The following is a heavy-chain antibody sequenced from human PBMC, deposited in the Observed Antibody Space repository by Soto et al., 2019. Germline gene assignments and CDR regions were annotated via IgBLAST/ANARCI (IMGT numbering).Heavy chain of an antibody. CDR2: IYYRGNT. V-gene: IGHV4-59*08. CDR3: ARQPGYYDILTGYSTYYFDY. D-gene: IGHD3-9*01. CDR1: GGSMSSYY. Sequence: SETLSLTCTVSGGSMSSYYWNWIRQPPGKGLEWIGYIYYRGNTNYNPSLKSRVTISVDTSKNQFSLKLSSVTAADTAVYYCARQPGYYDILTGYSTYYFDYWGQGTLVTVSS. J-gene: IGHJ4*02.